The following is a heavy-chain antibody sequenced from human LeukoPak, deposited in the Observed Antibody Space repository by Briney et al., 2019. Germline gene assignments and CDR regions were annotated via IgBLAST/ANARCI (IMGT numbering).Heavy chain of an antibody. CDR1: GGSFSGYY. V-gene: IGHV4-34*01. CDR3: ERGQWFRAL. J-gene: IGHJ4*02. Sequence: SETLSLTCAVYGGSFSGYYWTRIRHPPGEGLEWIGEIHYSGSATYNPSHKSRVNISVDTSKHQFSLKMNSVTVADTAVYYCERGQWFRALWSRGTPVTVSS. CDR2: IHYSGSA. D-gene: IGHD3-10*01.